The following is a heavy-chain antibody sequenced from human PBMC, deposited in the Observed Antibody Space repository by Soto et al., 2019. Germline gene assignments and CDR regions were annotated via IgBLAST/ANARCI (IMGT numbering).Heavy chain of an antibody. Sequence: QVQLQESGPGLVKPSETLSLTCTVSGDSTSNVYWRWIRQTAGTGLESMGRVSASARTNYNPSLQSRVPMSLATPKNQSSLRLTSVSAAETAVYLCATGMGRYHDLLGRGHLAILSS. J-gene: IGHJ2*01. CDR3: ATGMGRYHDL. CDR1: GDSTSNVY. CDR2: VSASART. V-gene: IGHV4-4*07. D-gene: IGHD2-2*01.